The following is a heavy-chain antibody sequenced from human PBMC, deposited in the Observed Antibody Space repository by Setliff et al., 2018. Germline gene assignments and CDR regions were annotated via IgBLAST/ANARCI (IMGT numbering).Heavy chain of an antibody. V-gene: IGHV1-69*10. D-gene: IGHD3-22*01. Sequence: ASVKVSCKASGGTFSSYAISWVRQAPGQGLEWMGGIIPILGIANYAQKFQGRVTITADESTSTAYMELSSLRSEDTAVYYCATTRDDSSGYLLGIFAFDIWGQGTMVTVSS. CDR1: GGTFSSYA. CDR3: ATTRDDSSGYLLGIFAFDI. CDR2: IIPILGIA. J-gene: IGHJ3*02.